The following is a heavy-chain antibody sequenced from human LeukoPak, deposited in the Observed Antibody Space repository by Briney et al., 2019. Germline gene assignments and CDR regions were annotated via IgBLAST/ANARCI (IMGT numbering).Heavy chain of an antibody. CDR3: ARYVDTTMLT. J-gene: IGHJ4*02. CDR1: GFTFSRFG. V-gene: IGHV3-33*05. D-gene: IGHD5-18*01. CDR2: ISHDGSDK. Sequence: GGSLRLSCAASGFTFSRFGMHWVRQAPGKGLEWVTVISHDGSDKYYADSVKGRFTISRDNAKNSLYLQMNSLRDEDTAVYYCARYVDTTMLTWGQGTLVTASS.